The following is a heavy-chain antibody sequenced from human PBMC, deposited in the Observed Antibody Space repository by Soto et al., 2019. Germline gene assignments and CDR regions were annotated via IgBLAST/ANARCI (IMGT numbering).Heavy chain of an antibody. D-gene: IGHD6-6*01. CDR2: IYYSGST. CDR1: GGSISSYY. J-gene: IGHJ4*02. V-gene: IGHV4-59*01. CDR3: ARGLAARPWDYFDY. Sequence: QVQLRESGPGLVKPSETLSLTCTVSGGSISSYYWSWIRQPPGKGLEWIGYIYYSGSTNYNPSLKSRVTISVDTSKNQFSLKLSSVTAADTAVYYCARGLAARPWDYFDYWGQGTLVTVSS.